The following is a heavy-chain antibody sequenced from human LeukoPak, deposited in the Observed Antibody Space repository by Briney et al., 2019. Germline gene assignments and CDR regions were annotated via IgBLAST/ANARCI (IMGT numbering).Heavy chain of an antibody. V-gene: IGHV4-38-2*02. CDR3: ARDSPQLRYFDWLRPNWFDP. Sequence: SGTLSLTCTVSGYSISSGYYWGWIRQPPGKGLEWIGSIYHSGSTYYNPSLKSRVTISVDTSKNQFSLKLSSVTAADTAVYYCARDSPQLRYFDWLRPNWFDPWGQGTLVTVSS. D-gene: IGHD3-9*01. J-gene: IGHJ5*02. CDR2: IYHSGST. CDR1: GYSISSGYY.